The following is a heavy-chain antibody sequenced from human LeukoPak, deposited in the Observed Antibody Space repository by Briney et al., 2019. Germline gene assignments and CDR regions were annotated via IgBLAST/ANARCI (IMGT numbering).Heavy chain of an antibody. CDR2: LRDGGTTT. Sequence: GGSLRLSCAASGFTFSDYYMSWIRQAPGKGLEWVSNLRDGGTTTLYADSVRGRFSVSGDESKNSLYLQMNSLRDEDTAVYYCARDDDWAFDCWGQGTLVTVAP. D-gene: IGHD3-9*01. J-gene: IGHJ4*02. V-gene: IGHV3-11*04. CDR3: ARDDDWAFDC. CDR1: GFTFSDYY.